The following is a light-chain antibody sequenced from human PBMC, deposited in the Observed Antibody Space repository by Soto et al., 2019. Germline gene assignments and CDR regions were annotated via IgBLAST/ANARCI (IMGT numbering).Light chain of an antibody. CDR1: QSVSNTY. Sequence: EIVLTQSPGTLSLSPGERATLSCGASQSVSNTYLAWYQQKPGQAPRLLIYGASSRATGIPDRFSGSGSGTDFTLTISRVEPEDFAVDYCQQYGSSPPYTFGQGTKLEIK. CDR2: GAS. J-gene: IGKJ2*01. CDR3: QQYGSSPPYT. V-gene: IGKV3-20*01.